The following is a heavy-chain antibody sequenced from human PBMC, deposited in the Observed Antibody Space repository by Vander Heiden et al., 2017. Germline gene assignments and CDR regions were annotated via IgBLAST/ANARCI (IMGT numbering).Heavy chain of an antibody. CDR2: IIPIVGTA. CDR1: GGTFSSYA. J-gene: IGHJ6*02. D-gene: IGHD1-1*01. V-gene: IGHV1-69*01. Sequence: QVQLVQSGAEVKKPGSSVKVSCKASGGTFSSYAISRVRQAPGQGREWMGGIIPIVGTANYAQKFQGRVTITADESTSTAYMELSSLRSEDTAVYYCASFRAVQLERRDVLMRYYYYGMDVWGQGTTVTVSS. CDR3: ASFRAVQLERRDVLMRYYYYGMDV.